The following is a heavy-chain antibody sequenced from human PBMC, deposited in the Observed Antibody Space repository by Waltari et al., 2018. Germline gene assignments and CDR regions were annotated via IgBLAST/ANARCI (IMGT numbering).Heavy chain of an antibody. D-gene: IGHD3-3*02. CDR2: INPSGGST. CDR3: ASFSASDAFDI. Sequence: QVQLVQSGAEVKKPGASVKVSCKASGYTFTSYYMHWVRQAPGQGLEWMGIINPSGGSTSYAQKFQGRVTMTRDTSTSTVYMELSSLRSEDTAVYYCASFSASDAFDIWGQGTMVTVSS. J-gene: IGHJ3*02. CDR1: GYTFTSYY. V-gene: IGHV1-46*01.